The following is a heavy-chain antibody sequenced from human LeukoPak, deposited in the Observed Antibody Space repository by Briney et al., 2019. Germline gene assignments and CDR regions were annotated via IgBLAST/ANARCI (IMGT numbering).Heavy chain of an antibody. CDR3: AITRTPHTVHVPYGSGSPYYYYYGMDV. CDR2: IYPGDSDT. J-gene: IGHJ6*02. D-gene: IGHD3-10*01. Sequence: GESLKISCKGSGYSFTSYWIGWVRQMPGKGLEWMGIIYPGDSDTRYSPSFQGQVTISADKSISTAYLQWSSLKASDTAMYYCAITRTPHTVHVPYGSGSPYYYYYGMDVWGQGTTVTVSS. V-gene: IGHV5-51*01. CDR1: GYSFTSYW.